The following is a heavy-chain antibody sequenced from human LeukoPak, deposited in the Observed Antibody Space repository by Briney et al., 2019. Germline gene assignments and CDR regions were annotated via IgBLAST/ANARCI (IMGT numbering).Heavy chain of an antibody. V-gene: IGHV3-23*01. CDR1: GFTFSSCA. J-gene: IGHJ4*02. Sequence: GGSLRLSCAASGFTFSSCAMSWVRQAPGKGLEWVSAISGSGGSTYYADSVKGRFTISRDNSKNTLYLQMNSLRAEDAAVYYCAKDASMWDYFDYWGQGTLVTVSS. CDR2: ISGSGGST. CDR3: AKDASMWDYFDY. D-gene: IGHD1-26*01.